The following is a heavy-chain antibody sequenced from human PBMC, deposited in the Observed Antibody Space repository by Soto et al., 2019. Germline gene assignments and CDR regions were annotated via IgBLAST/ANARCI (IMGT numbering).Heavy chain of an antibody. Sequence: ASVKVSCKASGYTFTSYGISWVRQAPGQGLEWMGWISAYNGNTNYAQKLQGRVTMTTDTPTSTAYMELRSRRSDDTAVYYCARDFTPSDYWGQGTLVTVSS. V-gene: IGHV1-18*01. CDR1: GYTFTSYG. CDR3: ARDFTPSDY. CDR2: ISAYNGNT. J-gene: IGHJ4*02.